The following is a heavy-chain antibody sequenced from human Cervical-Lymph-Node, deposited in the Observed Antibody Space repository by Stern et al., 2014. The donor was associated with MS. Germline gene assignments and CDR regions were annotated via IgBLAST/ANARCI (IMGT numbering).Heavy chain of an antibody. CDR3: ARHNPYDNSGYVGAFDI. Sequence: EVQLVESGAEVKKPGESLKISCQGSGYTFTNHWIGWVRQMSGKGLEWMGSITSGDSNARYSPSFQGQVTIPADKSIGTAYLQWNSLKASDTAMYYCARHNPYDNSGYVGAFDIWGQGTMVTVSS. CDR1: GYTFTNHW. J-gene: IGHJ3*02. CDR2: ITSGDSNA. D-gene: IGHD3-22*01. V-gene: IGHV5-51*01.